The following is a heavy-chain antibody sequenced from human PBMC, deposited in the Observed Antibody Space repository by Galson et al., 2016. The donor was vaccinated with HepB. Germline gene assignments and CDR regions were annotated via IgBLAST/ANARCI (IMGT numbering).Heavy chain of an antibody. J-gene: IGHJ4*02. Sequence: SETLSLTCTVSGGSITRTTFSWGWIRQPPGKGLEWIGNIYYSGTTSYNPSLQSRVTISVDTSNNQFSLRLNSVTAADTAVYYCAREVYSGALDYWGQGTLVTVSS. CDR3: AREVYSGALDY. CDR1: GGSITRTTFS. D-gene: IGHD1-26*01. V-gene: IGHV4-39*07. CDR2: IYYSGTT.